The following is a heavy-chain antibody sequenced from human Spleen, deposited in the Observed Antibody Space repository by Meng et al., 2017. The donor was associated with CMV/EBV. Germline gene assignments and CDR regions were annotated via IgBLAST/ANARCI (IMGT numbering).Heavy chain of an antibody. CDR3: ARDGIRGDYMVDY. V-gene: IGHV3-7*01. CDR1: GFTFSTYW. J-gene: IGHJ4*02. CDR2: IGQDGIEK. Sequence: GESLKISCAASGFTFSTYWMSWVRQSPKGLEWVANIGQDGIEKYYVDSVKGRFTISRDNAKSSLFLQMNSLRAEDTAVYFCARDGIRGDYMVDYWGQGMLVTVSS. D-gene: IGHD4-11*01.